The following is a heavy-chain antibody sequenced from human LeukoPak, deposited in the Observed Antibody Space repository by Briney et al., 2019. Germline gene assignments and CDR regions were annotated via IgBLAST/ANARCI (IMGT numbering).Heavy chain of an antibody. CDR2: IYSGGST. J-gene: IGHJ4*02. V-gene: IGHV3-66*01. CDR1: GFIVSSNH. D-gene: IGHD3-22*01. CDR3: ARTVYYYDSSDYYLIYFDY. Sequence: GGSLRLSCAASGFIVSSNHMSWVRRAPGKGLEWFSVIYSGGSTYYADSVRGRFTISGDNSKNTLYLQMNSLRAEDTAVYYCARTVYYYDSSDYYLIYFDYWGQGTLVTVSS.